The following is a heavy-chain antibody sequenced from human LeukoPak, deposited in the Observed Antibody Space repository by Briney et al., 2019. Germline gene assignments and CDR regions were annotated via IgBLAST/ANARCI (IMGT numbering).Heavy chain of an antibody. V-gene: IGHV1-2*04. D-gene: IGHD3-22*01. CDR3: ARAPNYYDSSGYYGGLIDY. CDR2: INPNSGGT. J-gene: IGHJ4*02. CDR1: GYTFISYA. Sequence: GASVKVSCKASGYTFISYAMNWVRQAPGQGLEWMGWINPNSGGTNYAQKFQGWVTMTRDTSISTAYMELSRLRSDDTAVYYCARAPNYYDSSGYYGGLIDYWGQGTLVTVSS.